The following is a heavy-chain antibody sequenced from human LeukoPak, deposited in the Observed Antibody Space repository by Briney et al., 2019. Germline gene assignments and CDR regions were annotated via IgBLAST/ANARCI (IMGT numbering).Heavy chain of an antibody. CDR2: IKQDGSEK. J-gene: IGHJ4*02. CDR3: ARDRPLYYYDSSGYQTNYYFDY. CDR1: GFTFSSYW. Sequence: GGSLRLSCAASGFTFSSYWMSWVRQAPGKGLEWVANIKQDGSEKYYVDSVKGRFTISRDNAKNSLYLQMNSLRAEDTAVYYCARDRPLYYYDSSGYQTNYYFDYWGQGTLVTVSS. D-gene: IGHD3-22*01. V-gene: IGHV3-7*01.